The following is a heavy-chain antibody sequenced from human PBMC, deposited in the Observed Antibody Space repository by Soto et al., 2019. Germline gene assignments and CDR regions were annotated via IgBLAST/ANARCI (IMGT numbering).Heavy chain of an antibody. CDR2: ISYDGSNK. J-gene: IGHJ6*02. CDR3: ARDSYGMDV. V-gene: IGHV3-30-3*01. CDR1: WFTFNSYS. Sequence: QVQLVESGGGVVQPWKSLKLPCAASWFTFNSYSIPWGRQAPGKGLEWVAVISYDGSNKYYADSVKGRFTISRDNSKNTLYLQMNSLRAEDTAVYYCARDSYGMDVWGQGTTVTVSS.